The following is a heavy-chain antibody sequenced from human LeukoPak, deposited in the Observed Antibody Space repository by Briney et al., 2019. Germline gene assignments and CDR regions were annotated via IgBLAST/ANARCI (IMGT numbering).Heavy chain of an antibody. Sequence: GGSLRLSCAASGLTFSSYSMNWVRQAPGKGLEWVSFISGSSSSIYYADSVKGRFTISRGNAKNSLYLQMNSLRDEDTAVYYCARGRHSGDWLIEIWGQGTVVTVSS. CDR2: ISGSSSSI. CDR1: GLTFSSYS. V-gene: IGHV3-48*02. D-gene: IGHD6-25*01. J-gene: IGHJ4*01. CDR3: ARGRHSGDWLIEI.